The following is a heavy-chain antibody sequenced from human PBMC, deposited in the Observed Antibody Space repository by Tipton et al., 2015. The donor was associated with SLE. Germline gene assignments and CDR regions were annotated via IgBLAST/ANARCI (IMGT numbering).Heavy chain of an antibody. Sequence: TLSLTCIVSGGSISSGGYYWSWIRQPPGKGLEWIGSIFYSGSTYYNPSLKSRVTISVDTSKNQFSLKLSSVTAADTAVYYCARVHMAARVLDYWGQGTLVTVSS. CDR1: GGSISSGGYY. CDR3: ARVHMAARVLDY. D-gene: IGHD6-6*01. V-gene: IGHV4-39*07. CDR2: IFYSGST. J-gene: IGHJ4*02.